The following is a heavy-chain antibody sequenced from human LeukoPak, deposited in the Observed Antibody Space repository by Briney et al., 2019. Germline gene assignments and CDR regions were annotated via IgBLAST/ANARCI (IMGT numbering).Heavy chain of an antibody. J-gene: IGHJ3*02. D-gene: IGHD3-10*01. CDR2: ISNNGGYT. CDR3: ARRPSRVLLWFGEFPRAFDI. CDR1: GFTFSSSA. V-gene: IGHV3-23*01. Sequence: GGSLRLSCAASGFTFSSSAMSWVRQAPGKGLEWVSAISNNGGYTYYADSVQGRFTISRDNSKSTLCLQMNSLRAEDTAVYYCARRPSRVLLWFGEFPRAFDIWGQGTMVTVSS.